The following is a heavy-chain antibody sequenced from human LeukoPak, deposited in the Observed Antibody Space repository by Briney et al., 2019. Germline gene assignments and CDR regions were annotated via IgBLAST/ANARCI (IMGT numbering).Heavy chain of an antibody. V-gene: IGHV4-38-2*01. CDR3: ARHRSSGYPSYYYYYMDV. Sequence: SETLSLTCAVSDYSVTSAYYWGWIRQFPGKGLEWIGSIFHGETTYYNPSLKSRVTTSVDTSKNHFSLKLSSVTAADTAVYYCARHRSSGYPSYYYYYMDVWGKGTTVTVSS. J-gene: IGHJ6*03. D-gene: IGHD3-22*01. CDR1: DYSVTSAYY. CDR2: IFHGETT.